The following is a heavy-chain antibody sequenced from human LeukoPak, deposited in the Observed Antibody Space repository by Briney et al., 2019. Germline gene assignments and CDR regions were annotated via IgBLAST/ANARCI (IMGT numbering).Heavy chain of an antibody. CDR2: ISANTGKT. CDR1: GYTFATYG. V-gene: IGHV1-18*01. J-gene: IGHJ4*02. CDR3: AKVAGDRMDY. D-gene: IGHD6-13*01. Sequence: GASVKVSCKASGYTFATYGFCWVRQAPGHGLEWMGWISANTGKTDYAQRYQGRVTLTTDTYTSTAYMELRSLRPDDTAVYYCAKVAGDRMDYWGQGTLVTVSS.